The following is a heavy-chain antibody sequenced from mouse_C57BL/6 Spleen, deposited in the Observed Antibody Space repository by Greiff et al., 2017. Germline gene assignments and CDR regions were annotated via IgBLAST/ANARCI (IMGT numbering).Heavy chain of an antibody. CDR2: FYPGSGSI. V-gene: IGHV1-62-2*01. Sequence: QVQLQQSGAELVKPGASVTLSCKASGYTFTEYTIHWVKQRSGPGLEWLGWFYPGSGSIKYNEKFKDKATLTADKSSSTVYMELSRLTSEDSAVYFCARHEDYYGSSYDYAMDYWGQGTSVTVSS. CDR1: GYTFTEYT. CDR3: ARHEDYYGSSYDYAMDY. D-gene: IGHD1-1*01. J-gene: IGHJ4*01.